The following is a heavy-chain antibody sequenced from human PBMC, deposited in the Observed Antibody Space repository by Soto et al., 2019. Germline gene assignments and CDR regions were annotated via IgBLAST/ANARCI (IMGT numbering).Heavy chain of an antibody. Sequence: PGGSLRLSCAASGFTFSSYWMSWVRQAPGKGLEWVSAISGSGGSTYYADSVKGRFTISRDNSKNTLYLQMNSLRAEDTAVYYCAKTRASSSWYEEYFDYWGQGTLVTVSS. V-gene: IGHV3-23*01. J-gene: IGHJ4*02. D-gene: IGHD6-13*01. CDR2: ISGSGGST. CDR3: AKTRASSSWYEEYFDY. CDR1: GFTFSSYW.